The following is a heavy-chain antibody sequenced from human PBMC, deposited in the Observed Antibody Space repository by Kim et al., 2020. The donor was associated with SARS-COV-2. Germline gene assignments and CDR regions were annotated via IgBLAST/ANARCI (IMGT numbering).Heavy chain of an antibody. CDR1: GGSFSGYY. J-gene: IGHJ5*02. V-gene: IGHV4-34*01. D-gene: IGHD3-22*01. CDR3: ARGVLKITMIVPPRLNWFDP. CDR2: INHSGST. Sequence: SETLSLTCAVYGGSFSGYYWSWIRQPPGKGLEWIGEINHSGSTNYNPSLKSRVTISVDTSKNQFSLKLSSVTAADTAVYYCARGVLKITMIVPPRLNWFDPWGQGTLVTVSS.